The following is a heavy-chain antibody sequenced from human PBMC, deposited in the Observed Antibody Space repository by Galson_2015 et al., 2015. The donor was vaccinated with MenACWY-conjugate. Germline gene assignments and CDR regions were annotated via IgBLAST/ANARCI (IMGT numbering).Heavy chain of an antibody. D-gene: IGHD2-8*01. V-gene: IGHV1-18*04. CDR1: GLIFTNNG. Sequence: SVKVSCKASGLIFTNNGFSWVRQAPGQGLEWMGWISASHGNTKYAQRFQGRVTMTTGKSTSTAYMELTSLTSDDTAVYYCVREMVYFDHWGQGSMVIVSS. J-gene: IGHJ4*02. CDR3: VREMVYFDH. CDR2: ISASHGNT.